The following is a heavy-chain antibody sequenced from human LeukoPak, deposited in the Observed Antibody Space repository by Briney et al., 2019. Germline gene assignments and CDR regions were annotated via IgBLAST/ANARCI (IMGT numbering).Heavy chain of an antibody. CDR1: GFTFSSYA. J-gene: IGHJ4*02. CDR3: ARDLADSSGYYPFDY. CDR2: ISGSGGST. Sequence: GGSLRLSCAASGFTFSSYAMSWVRQAPGKGLEWVSAISGSGGSTYYADSVKGRFTISRDNYKNTLYLQMNSLRAEDTAVYYCARDLADSSGYYPFDYWGQGTLVTVSS. D-gene: IGHD3-22*01. V-gene: IGHV3-23*01.